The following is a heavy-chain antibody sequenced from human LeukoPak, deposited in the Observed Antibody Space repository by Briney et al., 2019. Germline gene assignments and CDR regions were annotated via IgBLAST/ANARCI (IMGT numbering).Heavy chain of an antibody. Sequence: PWGCLRLSFEASGLTLINNWMRSVRHSPGKGLVWVYQINSDGTNIRYVDSAKGRFTVSRDNAKNMVYLQMNSLRAEDTGVYYCARDLRGYGAKNWFDPWGQGTLVSVSS. D-gene: IGHD5-12*01. J-gene: IGHJ5*02. CDR3: ARDLRGYGAKNWFDP. CDR1: GLTLINNW. CDR2: INSDGTNI. V-gene: IGHV3-74*01.